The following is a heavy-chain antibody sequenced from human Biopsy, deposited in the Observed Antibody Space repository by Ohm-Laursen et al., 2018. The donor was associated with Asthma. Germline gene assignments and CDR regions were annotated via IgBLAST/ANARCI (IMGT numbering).Heavy chain of an antibody. D-gene: IGHD3-16*01. CDR2: IYYSGNT. J-gene: IGHJ4*02. V-gene: IGHV4-39*01. Sequence: SDTLSLTCTVSGGSISSSRYYWGWIRQTPGKGLEWIGSIYYSGNTYYNPSLKSRVTISVDTPKNQFSLKLSSVTATDTAVYYCANTIGGVAADYWGQGTLVTVSS. CDR1: GGSISSSRYY. CDR3: ANTIGGVAADY.